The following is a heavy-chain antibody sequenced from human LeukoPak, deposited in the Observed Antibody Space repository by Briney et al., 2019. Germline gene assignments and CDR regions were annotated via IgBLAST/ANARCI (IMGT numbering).Heavy chain of an antibody. CDR2: IYYSGST. J-gene: IGHJ3*02. CDR3: ATILSGAFGI. Sequence: SETLSLTCTVYGGSISSGDYYWSWIRQPPGKGLEWIGYIYYSGSTYYNPSLKSRVTISVDTSKNQFSLKLSSVTAADTAVYYCATILSGAFGIWGQGTMVTVSS. D-gene: IGHD3-10*01. CDR1: GGSISSGDYY. V-gene: IGHV4-30-4*01.